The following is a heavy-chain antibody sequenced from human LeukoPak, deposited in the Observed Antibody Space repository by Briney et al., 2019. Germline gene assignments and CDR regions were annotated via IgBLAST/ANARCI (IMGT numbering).Heavy chain of an antibody. CDR2: ISRSSSYI. J-gene: IGHJ4*02. V-gene: IGHV3-21*04. CDR3: AKGVGYCSGGSCQQFDY. D-gene: IGHD2-15*01. Sequence: GGSLRLSCAASGFTFSSYSMNWVRQAPGKGLEWVSSISRSSSYIYYADSVKGRITISRDNSKNTLYLQMNSPRAEDTAVYYCAKGVGYCSGGSCQQFDYWGQGTLVTVSS. CDR1: GFTFSSYS.